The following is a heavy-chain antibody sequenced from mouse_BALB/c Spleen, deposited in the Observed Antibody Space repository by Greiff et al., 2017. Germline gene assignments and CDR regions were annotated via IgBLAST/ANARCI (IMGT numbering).Heavy chain of an antibody. J-gene: IGHJ4*01. V-gene: IGHV1-54*03. Sequence: LQESGAELVRPGTSVKVSCKASGYAFTNYLIEWVKQRPGQGLEWIGVINPGSGGTNYNEKFKGKATLTADKSSSTAYMQLSSLTSDDSAVYFCARSGYYGSYYAMDYWGQGTSVTVSS. D-gene: IGHD1-1*01. CDR3: ARSGYYGSYYAMDY. CDR1: GYAFTNYL. CDR2: INPGSGGT.